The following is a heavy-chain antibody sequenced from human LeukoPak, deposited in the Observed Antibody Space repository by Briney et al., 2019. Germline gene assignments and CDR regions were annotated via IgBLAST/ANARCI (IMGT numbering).Heavy chain of an antibody. J-gene: IGHJ4*02. CDR2: LPPDELDI. CDR1: GFTFTNYW. V-gene: IGHV3-74*01. Sequence: GGSLRLSCAASGFTFTNYWMHWVRQAPGMGLVWVSRLPPDELDIIYADSVKGRFTVSRDNAKNTVYLQMNNLRAEDTAVYYCSRGAYSFGPGGYWGQGTLVTVSS. CDR3: SRGAYSFGPGGY. D-gene: IGHD5-18*01.